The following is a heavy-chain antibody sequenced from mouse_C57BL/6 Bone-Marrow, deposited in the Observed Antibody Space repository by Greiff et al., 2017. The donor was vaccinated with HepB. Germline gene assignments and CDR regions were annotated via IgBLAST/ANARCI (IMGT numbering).Heavy chain of an antibody. Sequence: EVQRVESGGGLVQPGGSLKLSCAASGFTFSDYYMYWVRQTPEKRLEWVAYISNGGGSTYYPDTVKGRFTISRDNAKNTLYLQMSRLKSEDTAMYYCARHTVVEPYYYAMDYWGQGTSVTVSS. J-gene: IGHJ4*01. D-gene: IGHD1-1*01. CDR2: ISNGGGST. CDR1: GFTFSDYY. CDR3: ARHTVVEPYYYAMDY. V-gene: IGHV5-12*01.